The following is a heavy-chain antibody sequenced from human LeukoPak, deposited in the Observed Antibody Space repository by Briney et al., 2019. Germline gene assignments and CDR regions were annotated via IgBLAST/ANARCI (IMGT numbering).Heavy chain of an antibody. CDR2: ISHSGST. Sequence: SETLSLTCIVSGGSISSYYWSWIRQPAGKGLEWIGRISHSGSTNYNPSLKSRVTMSVDTSKNQFSLKLSSVTAADTAFYYCARDETTGWSRLDYWGQGTLVTVSS. CDR1: GGSISSYY. J-gene: IGHJ4*02. V-gene: IGHV4-4*07. CDR3: ARDETTGWSRLDY. D-gene: IGHD6-19*01.